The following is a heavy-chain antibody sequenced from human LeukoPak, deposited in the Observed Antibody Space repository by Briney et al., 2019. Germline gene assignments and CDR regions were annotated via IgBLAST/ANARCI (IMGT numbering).Heavy chain of an antibody. D-gene: IGHD5-18*01. CDR1: GFTFSSYA. CDR3: AKVWIRLWLEDYYYMDV. V-gene: IGHV3-23*01. J-gene: IGHJ6*03. Sequence: PGGSLRLSCAASGFTFSSYAMSWVRQAPGKGLEWVSAISGSGGSTYYADSVKGRFTISRDNSKNTLYLQMNSLRAEDTAVYYCAKVWIRLWLEDYYYMDVWGKGTTVTVSS. CDR2: ISGSGGST.